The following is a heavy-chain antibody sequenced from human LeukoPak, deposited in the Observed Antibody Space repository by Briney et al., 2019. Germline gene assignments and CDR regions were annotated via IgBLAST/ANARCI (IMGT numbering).Heavy chain of an antibody. CDR2: IPASGPKT. CDR3: VKGASKTFGIYTADY. CDR1: GFTFSSSA. Sequence: PGGSLRLSCAASGFTFSSSAMGWVRRAPQKGLEWVSAIPASGPKTYYTGSVRGRFTISRDNSKNTVYLQMQSLRAEDTAVYYCVKGASKTFGIYTADYWGQGTLVTVSS. V-gene: IGHV3-23*01. J-gene: IGHJ4*02. D-gene: IGHD3-16*01.